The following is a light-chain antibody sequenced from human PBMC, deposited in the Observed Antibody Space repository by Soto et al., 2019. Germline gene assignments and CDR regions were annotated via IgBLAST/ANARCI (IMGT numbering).Light chain of an antibody. CDR1: QTISSW. CDR2: KAS. J-gene: IGKJ1*01. V-gene: IGKV1-5*03. CDR3: QHYNSYSEA. Sequence: DIQMTQSPSTLSGSVGDRVTITCRSSQTISSWLAWYQQKPGKAPKLLIYKASTLKSGVPSRFSGSGSGTEFTLTISSQQPDDFGPYYGQHYNSYSEAFGQGTKVELK.